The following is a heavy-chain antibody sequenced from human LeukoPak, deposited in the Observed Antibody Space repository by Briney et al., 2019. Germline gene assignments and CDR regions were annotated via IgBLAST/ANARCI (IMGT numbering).Heavy chain of an antibody. J-gene: IGHJ4*02. D-gene: IGHD6-13*01. Sequence: GSLRLSCAASGFSFSAYCVHWVRQAPGKGLEWVAVIWYDGSSKDYADSVKGRFTLSRDNSKNTLYLQMNSLTVEDTAVYYCARSQSSSLIDYWGQGTLVTVSS. V-gene: IGHV3-33*01. CDR2: IWYDGSSK. CDR3: ARSQSSSLIDY. CDR1: GFSFSAYC.